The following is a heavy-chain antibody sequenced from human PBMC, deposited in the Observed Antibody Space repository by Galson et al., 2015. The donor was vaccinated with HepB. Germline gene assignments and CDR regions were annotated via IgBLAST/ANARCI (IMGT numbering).Heavy chain of an antibody. Sequence: SLRLSCAASGFTFSGSAMHWVRQASGKGLEWVGRIRSKANSYATAYAASVKGRFTISRDDSKNTAYLQMNSLKTEDTAVYYCTRQRQYNWNDDVSYYYYYMDVWGKGTTVTVSS. D-gene: IGHD1-1*01. J-gene: IGHJ6*03. V-gene: IGHV3-73*01. CDR3: TRQRQYNWNDDVSYYYYYMDV. CDR2: IRSKANSYAT. CDR1: GFTFSGSA.